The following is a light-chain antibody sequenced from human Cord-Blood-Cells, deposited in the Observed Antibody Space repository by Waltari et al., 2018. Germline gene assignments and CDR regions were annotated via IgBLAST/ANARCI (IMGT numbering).Light chain of an antibody. J-gene: IGLJ1*01. Sequence: QSALTQPRSVSGSPGPSVTISCTGTSSDVGGYNYVSWYQQHPAKAPKLMIYDVSKRPSGVPDRFSGSKSGNTASLTISGLQAEDEADYYCCSYAGSYTYVFGTGTKVTVL. V-gene: IGLV2-11*01. CDR3: CSYAGSYTYV. CDR1: SSDVGGYNY. CDR2: DVS.